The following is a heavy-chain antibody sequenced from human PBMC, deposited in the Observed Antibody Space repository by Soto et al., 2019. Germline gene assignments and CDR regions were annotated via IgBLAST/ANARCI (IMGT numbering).Heavy chain of an antibody. CDR1: RFTFSTYE. CDR3: VRYCSTTLCNGVATRTFDY. V-gene: IGHV3-48*03. Sequence: HPGGSLRLSCAASRFTFSTYEMNWVRQAPGKGLEWVSYISTSGSTVYYAGSVKGRFTISRDNTRNSLYLQMNSLRDEDTALYYCVRYCSTTLCNGVATRTFDYWGQGTLVTVSS. D-gene: IGHD5-12*01. J-gene: IGHJ4*02. CDR2: ISTSGSTV.